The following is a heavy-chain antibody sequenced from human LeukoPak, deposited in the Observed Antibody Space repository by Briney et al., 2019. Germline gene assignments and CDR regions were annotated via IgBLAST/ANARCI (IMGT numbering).Heavy chain of an antibody. CDR1: GDSISSGNW. D-gene: IGHD6-19*01. CDR2: MYHRGTT. J-gene: IGHJ4*02. V-gene: IGHV4-4*02. CDR3: ASGYSSGWYGEFGY. Sequence: SETLSLTCAVSGDSISSGNWWSWVRQPPEKGLEWIEEMYHRGTTNYNPSLKSRVTISVDKSKNQFSLKLNSVTAADTAVYYCASGYSSGWYGEFGYWGQGTLVTVSS.